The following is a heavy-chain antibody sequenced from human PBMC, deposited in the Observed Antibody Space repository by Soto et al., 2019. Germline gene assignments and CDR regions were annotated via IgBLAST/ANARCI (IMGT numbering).Heavy chain of an antibody. D-gene: IGHD6-19*01. V-gene: IGHV3-23*01. CDR3: AKAEVSSGWYLDYYYMDV. CDR2: ISGSGGST. J-gene: IGHJ6*03. Sequence: PGGSLRLSCAASGFTFSSYAMSWVRQAPGKGLEWVSAISGSGGSTYYADSVKGRFTISRDNSKNTLYLQMNSLRAEDTAVYYCAKAEVSSGWYLDYYYMDVWGKGTTVTVSS. CDR1: GFTFSSYA.